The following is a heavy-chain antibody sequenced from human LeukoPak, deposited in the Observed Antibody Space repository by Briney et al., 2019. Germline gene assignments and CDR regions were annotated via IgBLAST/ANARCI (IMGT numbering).Heavy chain of an antibody. D-gene: IGHD3-16*01. CDR3: ARAPYDYVWGIPHYAFDI. Sequence: GESLKISCKGSGYSFTSYWIGWVRQMPGKGLEWMGIIYPGDSDTRYSPSFQGQVTISADKSISTAYLQWSSLKASDTAMYYCARAPYDYVWGIPHYAFDIWGQGTMVTVSS. V-gene: IGHV5-51*01. CDR1: GYSFTSYW. J-gene: IGHJ3*02. CDR2: IYPGDSDT.